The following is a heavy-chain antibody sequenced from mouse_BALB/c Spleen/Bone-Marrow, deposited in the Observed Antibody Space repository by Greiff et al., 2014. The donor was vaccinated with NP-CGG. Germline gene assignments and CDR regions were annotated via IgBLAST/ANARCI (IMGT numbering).Heavy chain of an antibody. D-gene: IGHD1-1*01. V-gene: IGHV5-6*02. CDR2: ISSGGSYT. Sequence: DVKLVESGGDLVKPGGSLKLSCAASGFTFSSYGMSWVRQTPDKRLEWVATISSGGSYTYYPDSVKGRFTISRDNAMNTLYLQMSSLKSEDTAMYYCASGNYYAMDYWGQGTSVTVSS. CDR3: ASGNYYAMDY. J-gene: IGHJ4*01. CDR1: GFTFSSYG.